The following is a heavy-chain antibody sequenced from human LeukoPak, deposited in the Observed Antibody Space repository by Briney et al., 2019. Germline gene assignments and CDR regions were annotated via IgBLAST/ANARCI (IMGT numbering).Heavy chain of an antibody. D-gene: IGHD3-22*01. CDR2: INAGNGNT. J-gene: IGHJ4*02. V-gene: IGHV1-3*01. CDR1: GYTFTSYA. Sequence: ASVTVSCKASGYTFTSYAMHWVRQAPGQRLEWMGWINAGNGNTKYSQKFQGRVTITRDTSASTAYMELSSLRSEDTAVYYCARDLGYYENLYDYWGQGTLVTVSS. CDR3: ARDLGYYENLYDY.